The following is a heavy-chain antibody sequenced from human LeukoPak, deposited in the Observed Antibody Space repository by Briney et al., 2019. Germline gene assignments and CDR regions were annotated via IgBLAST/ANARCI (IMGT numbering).Heavy chain of an antibody. Sequence: GGSLRLSCAASGFTFGNYAMHWVRQAPGKGLEWVSTIIGSGGNTDYADSVKGRFTISRDNSKDTLFLQMDSLRVEDTAVYYCATFCSGGDCYSFAPWGQGTLVTVSS. CDR1: GFTFGNYA. J-gene: IGHJ5*02. D-gene: IGHD2-15*01. CDR2: IIGSGGNT. V-gene: IGHV3-23*01. CDR3: ATFCSGGDCYSFAP.